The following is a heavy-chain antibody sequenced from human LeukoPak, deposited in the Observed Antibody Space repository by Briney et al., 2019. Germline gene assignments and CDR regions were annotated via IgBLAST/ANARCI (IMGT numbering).Heavy chain of an antibody. CDR1: GFTFSRYS. V-gene: IGHV3-21*01. J-gene: IGHJ6*02. D-gene: IGHD2-15*01. Sequence: PGGSLRLSCAGSGFTFSRYSMNWGRQAPGKGLEWVSSISGSSSYMYYADSVKGRFTISRDNAKNSLYLQMNSLRADDTAVYYCARDFDDSQGVWGHGTTVTVSS. CDR3: ARDFDDSQGV. CDR2: ISGSSSYM.